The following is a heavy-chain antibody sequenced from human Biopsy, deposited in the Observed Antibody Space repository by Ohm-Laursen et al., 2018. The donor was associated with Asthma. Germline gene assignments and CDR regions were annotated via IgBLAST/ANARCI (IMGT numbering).Heavy chain of an antibody. J-gene: IGHJ4*02. V-gene: IGHV1-3*01. CDR3: AWPDMVASIFRV. CDR2: SNAGYGNT. Sequence: DSVKVSCKASGYTFTSYALHRVRQAPGLRPEWMGRSNAGYGNTKYSQKFQGRLTITRDTSASTVYMKLSALTSEDTAVYFCAWPDMVASIFRVWGQGTLVTVSS. D-gene: IGHD3-3*01. CDR1: GYTFTSYA.